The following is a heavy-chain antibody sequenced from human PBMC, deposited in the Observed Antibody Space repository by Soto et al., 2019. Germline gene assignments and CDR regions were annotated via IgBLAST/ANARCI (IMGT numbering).Heavy chain of an antibody. D-gene: IGHD3-3*01. V-gene: IGHV3-23*01. CDR1: GFTFSSYA. Sequence: GGSLRLSCAASGFTFSSYAMSWVRQAPGKGLEWVSAISGSGGSTYYADSVKGRFTISRDNSKNTLYLQMNSLRAEDTAVYYCAKRRDYDFWSGYPNYYYYGMDVWGQGTTVTVSS. CDR3: AKRRDYDFWSGYPNYYYYGMDV. CDR2: ISGSGGST. J-gene: IGHJ6*02.